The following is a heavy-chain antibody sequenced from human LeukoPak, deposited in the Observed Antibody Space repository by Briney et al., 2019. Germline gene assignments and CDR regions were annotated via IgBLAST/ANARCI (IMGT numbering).Heavy chain of an antibody. J-gene: IGHJ4*02. CDR3: AKTFYDSGSYWGAFDY. CDR2: INWNGGST. V-gene: IGHV3-20*04. Sequence: GGSLRLSCAASGFTFDDYGMSWVRQAPGKGLEWASGINWNGGSTGYADSVKGRFTISRDNAKNTLYLQMNGLRAEDTAIYYCAKTFYDSGSYWGAFDYWGQGTLVTVSS. CDR1: GFTFDDYG. D-gene: IGHD3-10*01.